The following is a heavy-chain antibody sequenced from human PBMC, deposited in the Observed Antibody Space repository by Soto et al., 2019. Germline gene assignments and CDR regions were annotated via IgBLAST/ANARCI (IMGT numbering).Heavy chain of an antibody. Sequence: ASVKVSCKASGGTFSSYAISWVQQAPGQGLEWMGGIIPIFGTANYAQKFQGRVTITADESTSTAYMELSSLRSEDTAVYYCARRSIGGGYSYGSDYYYYYGMDVWGQGTTVTVSS. CDR2: IIPIFGTA. V-gene: IGHV1-69*13. D-gene: IGHD5-18*01. CDR1: GGTFSSYA. CDR3: ARRSIGGGYSYGSDYYYYYGMDV. J-gene: IGHJ6*02.